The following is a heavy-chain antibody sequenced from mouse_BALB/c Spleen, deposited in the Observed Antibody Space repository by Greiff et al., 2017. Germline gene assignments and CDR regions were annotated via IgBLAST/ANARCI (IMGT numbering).Heavy chain of an antibody. J-gene: IGHJ2*01. CDR2: ISSGGSYT. Sequence: EVQLVESGGDLVKPGGSLKLSCAASGFTFSSYGMSWVRQTPDKRLEWVATISSGGSYTYYPDSVKGRFTISRDNAKNTLYLQMSSLKSEDTAMYYCARQGGLGGYYFDYWGQGTTLTVSS. CDR1: GFTFSSYG. D-gene: IGHD3-3*01. CDR3: ARQGGLGGYYFDY. V-gene: IGHV5-6*01.